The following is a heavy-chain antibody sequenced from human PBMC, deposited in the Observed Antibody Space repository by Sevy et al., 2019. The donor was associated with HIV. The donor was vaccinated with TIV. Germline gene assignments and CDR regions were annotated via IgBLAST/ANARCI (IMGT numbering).Heavy chain of an antibody. CDR3: ATSSSAWDGANNFRFDP. D-gene: IGHD6-19*01. CDR1: GDSVSSNGVA. V-gene: IGHV6-1*01. CDR2: TYYRSMWYN. J-gene: IGHJ5*02. Sequence: SQTLSLTCAISGDSVSSNGVAWNWIRQSPSRGLEWLGRTYYRSMWYNNYAVSMKGRVNIDGDTSRNQFAQQLNSVIPENTAVYSCATSSSAWDGANNFRFDPWGQGTLVTVSS.